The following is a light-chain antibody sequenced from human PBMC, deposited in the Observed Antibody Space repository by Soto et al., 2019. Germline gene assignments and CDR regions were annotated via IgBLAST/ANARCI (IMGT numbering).Light chain of an antibody. V-gene: IGKV3-20*01. CDR3: HQYGSSSYT. Sequence: EMGLTQSPGTLSLSPGERATLSFRASQSISSSYLAWYQQKPGQAARLLIYAASSRATGIPDRCSGSGSGTDLTLTLSRLEPEDFAVYYCHQYGSSSYTFGQGTQLESK. CDR2: AAS. J-gene: IGKJ2*01. CDR1: QSISSSY.